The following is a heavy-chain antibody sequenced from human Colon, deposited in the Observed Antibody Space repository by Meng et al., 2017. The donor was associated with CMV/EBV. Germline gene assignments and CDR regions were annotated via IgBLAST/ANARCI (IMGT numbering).Heavy chain of an antibody. J-gene: IGHJ4*02. CDR1: GFSFRTYA. CDR2: ISDSGGTT. V-gene: IGHV3-23*01. CDR3: AKSLFGMGQVVYFDS. Sequence: GESLKISCEASGFSFRTYAMTWVRQAPGMGLEWVASISDSGGTTYYADSVKGRFLISRDNSKNTLYLQLNSLRAEDTATYYCAKSLFGMGQVVYFDSWGQGTLVTVSS. D-gene: IGHD3-10*02.